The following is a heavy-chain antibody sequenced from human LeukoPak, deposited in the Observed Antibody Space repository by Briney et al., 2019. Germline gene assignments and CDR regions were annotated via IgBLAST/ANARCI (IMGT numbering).Heavy chain of an antibody. CDR3: ARQSGTYYYGSGSRTTPYGMDV. CDR2: IYYSGST. Sequence: SETLSLTCNVSGGSISSYYWSWIRQPPGKGLEWIGYIYYSGSTNYNPSLKSRVTISVDTSKNQFSLKLSSVTAADTAVYYCARQSGTYYYGSGSRTTPYGMDVWGQGTTVTVSS. V-gene: IGHV4-59*08. CDR1: GGSISSYY. J-gene: IGHJ6*02. D-gene: IGHD3-10*01.